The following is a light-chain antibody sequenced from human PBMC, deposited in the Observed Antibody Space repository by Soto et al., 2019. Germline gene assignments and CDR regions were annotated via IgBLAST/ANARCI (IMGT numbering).Light chain of an antibody. J-gene: IGKJ2*01. CDR1: QSVSSAY. V-gene: IGKV3-20*01. CDR3: QQSGSSFYT. Sequence: EIVLTQSPGTLSLSPGERATLSCRASQSVSSAYLAWYQQIPGQAPRHLIYGASSRATGIPDRFSGSGSGTHFTLNISGLEPEDFAVYYCQQSGSSFYTFGQGTKLEIK. CDR2: GAS.